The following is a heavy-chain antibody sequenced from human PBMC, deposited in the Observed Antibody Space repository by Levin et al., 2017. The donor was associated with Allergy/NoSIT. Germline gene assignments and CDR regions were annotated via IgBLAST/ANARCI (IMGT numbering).Heavy chain of an antibody. D-gene: IGHD3-16*02. V-gene: IGHV4-59*01. CDR1: GGSISSDN. CDR2: IYDTGNT. CDR3: ARFVWGSYRGFDY. J-gene: IGHJ4*02. Sequence: SETLSLTCTVSGGSISSDNWSWIRQPPGKGLEWIGYIYDTGNTNYNPSLKSRVTLSVDTSKNQFSLTLSSVTPADTAVYYCARFVWGSYRGFDYWGQGTLVTVSS.